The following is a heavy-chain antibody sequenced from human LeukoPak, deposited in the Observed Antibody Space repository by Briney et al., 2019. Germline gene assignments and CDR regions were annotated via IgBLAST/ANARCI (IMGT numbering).Heavy chain of an antibody. CDR2: IYYSGST. Sequence: PSETLSLTCTVSGGSISSGDYYWSWIRQPPGKGLEWIGYIYYSGSTYYNPSLKSRVTISVDTSKNQFSLKLSSVTAADTVVYYCARVAETMVRGVIVKFFDYWGQGTLVTVSS. CDR3: ARVAETMVRGVIVKFFDY. J-gene: IGHJ4*02. D-gene: IGHD3-10*01. V-gene: IGHV4-30-4*01. CDR1: GGSISSGDYY.